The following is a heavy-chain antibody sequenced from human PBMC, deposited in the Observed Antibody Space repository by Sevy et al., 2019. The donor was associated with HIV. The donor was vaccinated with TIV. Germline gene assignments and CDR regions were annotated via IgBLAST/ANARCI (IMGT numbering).Heavy chain of an antibody. Sequence: ASVKVSCKVSGYTLTELSMHWVRQAPGKGLEWMATFDPEDGETIYAQKFQGRVTMTEDTSTDKAYMELRSLRSGDTAVYYCSTTRDYYDSSGYPFDYWGQGTLVTVSS. CDR1: GYTLTELS. V-gene: IGHV1-24*01. D-gene: IGHD3-22*01. J-gene: IGHJ4*02. CDR2: FDPEDGET. CDR3: STTRDYYDSSGYPFDY.